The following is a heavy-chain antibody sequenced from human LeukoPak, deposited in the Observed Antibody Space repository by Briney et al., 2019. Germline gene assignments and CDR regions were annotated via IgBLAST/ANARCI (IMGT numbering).Heavy chain of an antibody. CDR2: ISRSGST. Sequence: SETLSLTCTVSGYSISSSYYGAWIRQPPGKGLEWIATISRSGSTYYNPSLKSRVTISVDRSKNQFSLKLSSVTAADTAVYYCARGDYYYYYGMDVWGKGTTVTVSS. V-gene: IGHV4-38-2*02. CDR3: ARGDYYYYYGMDV. J-gene: IGHJ6*04. CDR1: GYSISSSYY.